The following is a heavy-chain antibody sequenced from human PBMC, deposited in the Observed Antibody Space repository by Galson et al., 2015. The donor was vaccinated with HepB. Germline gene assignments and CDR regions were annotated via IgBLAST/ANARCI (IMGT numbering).Heavy chain of an antibody. CDR3: AREGWGAANHYDFWSGVAFYYYYYYMDV. Sequence: SVKVSCKASGYTFTSYYMHWVRQAPGQGLEWMGIINPSGGSTSYAQKFQGRVTMTRDTSTSTVYMELSSLRSEDTAVYYCAREGWGAANHYDFWSGVAFYYYYYYMDVWGKGTTVTVSS. J-gene: IGHJ6*03. CDR2: INPSGGST. V-gene: IGHV1-46*01. D-gene: IGHD3-3*01. CDR1: GYTFTSYY.